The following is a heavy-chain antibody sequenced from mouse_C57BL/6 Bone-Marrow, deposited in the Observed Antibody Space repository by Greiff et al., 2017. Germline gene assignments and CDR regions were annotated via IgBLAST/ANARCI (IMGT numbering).Heavy chain of an antibody. V-gene: IGHV1-50*01. CDR3: AYGNYVGFAY. CDR1: GYTFTSYW. Sequence: QVQLQQPGAELVKPGASVKLSCKASGYTFTSYWMQWVKQRPGQGLEWIGEIDPSDSYTNYNQKFKGKATLTVDTSSSTAYMQLSSLTSEDSAVYYCAYGNYVGFAYGGQGTLVTVSA. J-gene: IGHJ3*01. CDR2: IDPSDSYT. D-gene: IGHD2-1*01.